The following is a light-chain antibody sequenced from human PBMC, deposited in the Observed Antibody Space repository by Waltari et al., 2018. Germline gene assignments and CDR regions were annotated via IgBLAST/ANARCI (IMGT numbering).Light chain of an antibody. J-gene: IGKJ1*01. CDR3: QQYNSWPRT. CDR2: AAS. Sequence: EVMMTQSPATLSVSPGERATLSCRASQSVSSDFAWYQQKAGQAPRLLNDAASTRATGIPARFSGSGSGTEFTLTISSLQSEDFAVYYCQQYNSWPRTFGLGTKVETK. V-gene: IGKV3-15*01. CDR1: QSVSSD.